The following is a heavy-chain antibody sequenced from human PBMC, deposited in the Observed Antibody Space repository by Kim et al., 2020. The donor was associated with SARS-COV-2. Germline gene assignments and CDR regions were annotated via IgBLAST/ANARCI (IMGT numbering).Heavy chain of an antibody. CDR1: GFTFSSYG. CDR2: ISYDGSNK. J-gene: IGHJ4*02. D-gene: IGHD6-13*01. Sequence: GGSLRLSCAASGFTFSSYGMHWVRQAPGKGLELVAVISYDGSNKYYADSVKGRFTISRDNSKNTLYLRINSLRAEDTAVYYCARDAHSSSWYGYYFDYWGQGTLVTVSS. CDR3: ARDAHSSSWYGYYFDY. V-gene: IGHV3-33*05.